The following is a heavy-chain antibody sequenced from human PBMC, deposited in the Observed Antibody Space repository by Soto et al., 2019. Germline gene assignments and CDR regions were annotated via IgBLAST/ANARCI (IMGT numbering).Heavy chain of an antibody. V-gene: IGHV3-66*01. D-gene: IGHD4-4*01. CDR3: AREATVTSFYYYYYYMDV. CDR1: GFTVSSNY. Sequence: GGSLRLSCAASGFTVSSNYMSWVRQAPGKGLEWVSVIYSGGSTYYADSVKGRFTISRDNSKNTLYLQMNSLRAEDTAVYYCAREATVTSFYYYYYYMDVWGKGTTVTVSS. J-gene: IGHJ6*03. CDR2: IYSGGST.